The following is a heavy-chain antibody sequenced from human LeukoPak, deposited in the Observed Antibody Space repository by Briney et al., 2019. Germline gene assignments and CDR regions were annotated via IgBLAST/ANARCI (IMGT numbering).Heavy chain of an antibody. D-gene: IGHD6-13*01. CDR2: IYYSGST. CDR1: GGSISSGGYY. V-gene: IGHV4-31*03. CDR3: ARHYSSRYYSYGMDV. Sequence: SQTLSLTCTVSGGSISSGGYYWSWIRQHPGKGLEWIGYIYYSGSTYYNPSLKSRVTISVDTSKNQFSLNLTSVTAADTAVYYCARHYSSRYYSYGMDVWGQGTTVTVSS. J-gene: IGHJ6*02.